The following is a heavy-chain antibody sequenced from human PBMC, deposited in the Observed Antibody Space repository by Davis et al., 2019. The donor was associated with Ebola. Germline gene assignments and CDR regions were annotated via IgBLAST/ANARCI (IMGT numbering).Heavy chain of an antibody. CDR1: GFTFSDYY. CDR2: IRGST. D-gene: IGHD2-2*01. J-gene: IGHJ6*02. CDR3: ARGLVVPRHHYYYGMDV. Sequence: GESLKISCAASGFTFSDYYMSWIRQAPGKGLEWVSAIRGSTYYADSVKGRFTISRDNSKNTLYLQMNSLRAEDTAVYYCARGLVVPRHHYYYGMDVWGQGTTVTVSS. V-gene: IGHV3-53*01.